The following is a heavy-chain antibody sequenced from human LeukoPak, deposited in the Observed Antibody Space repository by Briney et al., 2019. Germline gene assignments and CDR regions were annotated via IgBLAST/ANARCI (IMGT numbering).Heavy chain of an antibody. CDR3: ARAMTYSSSWPPDY. J-gene: IGHJ4*02. Sequence: GASVKVSCKASGYTFTGYYMHWVRQAPGQGLEWMGWINPNSGGTNYAQKFQGRVTMTRDTSISTAYMELSRLRFDDTAVYYCARAMTYSSSWPPDYWGQGTLVTVSS. CDR2: INPNSGGT. V-gene: IGHV1-2*02. CDR1: GYTFTGYY. D-gene: IGHD6-13*01.